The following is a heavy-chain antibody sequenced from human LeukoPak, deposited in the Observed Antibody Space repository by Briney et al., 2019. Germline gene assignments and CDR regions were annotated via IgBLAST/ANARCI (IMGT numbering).Heavy chain of an antibody. D-gene: IGHD3-3*01. V-gene: IGHV1-69*13. J-gene: IGHJ3*02. CDR1: GGTFSSYA. Sequence: GASVNVSCKASGGTFSSYAISWVRRAPGQGLEWMGGIIPIFGTANYAQKFQGRVTITADESTSTAYMELSSLRSEDTAVYYCAREKGITIFGVAKEAFDIWGQGTMVTVSS. CDR3: AREKGITIFGVAKEAFDI. CDR2: IIPIFGTA.